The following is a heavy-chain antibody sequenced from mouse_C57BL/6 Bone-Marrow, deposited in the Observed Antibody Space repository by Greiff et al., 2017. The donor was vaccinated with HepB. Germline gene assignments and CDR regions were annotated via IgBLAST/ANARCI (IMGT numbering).Heavy chain of an antibody. CDR3: TRSPGSAWFAY. CDR2: IDPETGGT. CDR1: GYTFTDYE. D-gene: IGHD4-1*01. J-gene: IGHJ3*01. Sequence: VQLQESGAELVRPGASVTLSCKASGYTFTDYEMHWVKQTPVHGLVWIGAIDPETGGTAYNQKFKGKAILTADNSSSTAYMVLRSLTSEDSAVYYGTRSPGSAWFAYWGQGTMVTVSA. V-gene: IGHV1-15*01.